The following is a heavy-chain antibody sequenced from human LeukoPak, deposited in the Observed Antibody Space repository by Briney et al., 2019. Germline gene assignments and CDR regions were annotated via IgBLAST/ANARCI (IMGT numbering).Heavy chain of an antibody. D-gene: IGHD3-22*01. CDR3: ARARYYGSSGYTD. V-gene: IGHV4-39*07. CDR2: IYYSGST. CDR1: GGSISSSSYY. Sequence: PSETLSLTCTVSGGSISSSSYYWGWIRQPPGKGLEWIGSIYYSGSTYYNPSLKSRVTISVDTSKNQFSLKLSSVTAADTAVYYCARARYYGSSGYTDWGQGTLVTVSS. J-gene: IGHJ4*02.